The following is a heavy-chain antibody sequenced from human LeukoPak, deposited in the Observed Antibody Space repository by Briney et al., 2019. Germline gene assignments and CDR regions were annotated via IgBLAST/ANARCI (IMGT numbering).Heavy chain of an antibody. CDR3: ATAYSGSYYYFDY. CDR2: IYYSGST. V-gene: IGHV4-39*01. D-gene: IGHD1-26*01. Sequence: PSETLSLTCTVSGGSISSSSYYWGWIRQPPGKGLEWIGSIYYSGSTYYNPSLKSRVTISVDTSKNQFSLKLTSMTAADTAVFYCATAYSGSYYYFDYWGQGTLVTVSS. CDR1: GGSISSSSYY. J-gene: IGHJ4*02.